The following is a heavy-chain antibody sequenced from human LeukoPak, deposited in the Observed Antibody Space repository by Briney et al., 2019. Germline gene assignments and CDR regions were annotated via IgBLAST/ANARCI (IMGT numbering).Heavy chain of an antibody. CDR3: ARVGGLRYVGWYFDY. D-gene: IGHD5-12*01. CDR2: IYSGGST. Sequence: PSETLSLTCAVYGGSFSGYYWSWIRQPPGKGLEWVSVIYSGGSTYYADSVKGRFTISRDNSKNTLYLQMNSLRAEDTAVYYCARVGGLRYVGWYFDYWGQGTLVTVSS. J-gene: IGHJ4*02. CDR1: GGSFSGYY. V-gene: IGHV3-53*01.